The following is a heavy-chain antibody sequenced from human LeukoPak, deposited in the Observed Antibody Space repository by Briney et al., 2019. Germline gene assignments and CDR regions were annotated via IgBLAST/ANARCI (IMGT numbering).Heavy chain of an antibody. Sequence: ASVKVSCKASGYTFTSYYMHWVRQAPGQGLEWMGIINPSGGSTSYAQKFQGRVTMTRDTSTSSVYMELSRLRSDDTAVYYCARSLLLWFGELDYWGQGTLVTVSS. J-gene: IGHJ4*02. CDR1: GYTFTSYY. V-gene: IGHV1-46*01. CDR2: INPSGGST. D-gene: IGHD3-10*01. CDR3: ARSLLLWFGELDY.